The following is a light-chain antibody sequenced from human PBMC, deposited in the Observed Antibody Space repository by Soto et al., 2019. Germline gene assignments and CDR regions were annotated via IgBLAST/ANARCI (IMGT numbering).Light chain of an antibody. CDR2: SAS. J-gene: IGKJ4*01. CDR1: HSVRAN. Sequence: IVMTQSPATLSASPGERVTLSCRASHSVRANLAWYQQKPGQAPRLLVYSASTRASGIPARFSGSGSGTEFTLTISSLQSEDFAVYYCQHYNEWPLTFGGGTKVEIK. CDR3: QHYNEWPLT. V-gene: IGKV3-15*01.